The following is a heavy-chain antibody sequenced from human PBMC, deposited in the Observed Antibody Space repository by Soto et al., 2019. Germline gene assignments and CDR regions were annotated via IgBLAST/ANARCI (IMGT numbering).Heavy chain of an antibody. D-gene: IGHD2-15*01. CDR2: ISGSGGST. Sequence: QPGGSLRLSCAASGFTFSSYAMSWVRQAPGKGLEWVSAISGSGGSTYYADSVKGRFTISRDNSKNTLYLQMNSLRAEDTAVYYCAKDRLYCSGGSCYEATYYYGMDVWGQGTTVTVSS. J-gene: IGHJ6*02. V-gene: IGHV3-23*01. CDR1: GFTFSSYA. CDR3: AKDRLYCSGGSCYEATYYYGMDV.